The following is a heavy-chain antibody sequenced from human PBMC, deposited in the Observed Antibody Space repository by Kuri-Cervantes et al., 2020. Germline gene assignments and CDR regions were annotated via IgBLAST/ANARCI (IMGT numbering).Heavy chain of an antibody. D-gene: IGHD5-18*01. Sequence: LRLSCTVSGGSISNGDYYWSWIRQPPGKGLEWIGYIYYSGSTYYNPSLKSRVTISVDTSKNQFSLKLSSVTAADTAVYYCARVGDSRKFDFWGQGTLVTVSS. CDR2: IYYSGST. J-gene: IGHJ4*02. CDR1: GGSISNGDYY. CDR3: ARVGDSRKFDF. V-gene: IGHV4-30-4*02.